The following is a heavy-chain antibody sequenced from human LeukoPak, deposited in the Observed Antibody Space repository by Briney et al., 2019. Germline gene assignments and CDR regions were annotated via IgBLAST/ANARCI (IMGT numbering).Heavy chain of an antibody. CDR2: ISAYNGNT. J-gene: IGHJ4*02. V-gene: IGHV1-18*01. CDR1: GYTFTSYG. D-gene: IGHD3-3*01. CDR3: ARGYYDFWSGYYPYYFDY. Sequence: ASVKVSCKASGYTFTSYGISWVRQAPGQGLEWMGWISAYNGNTNYAQKLQVRVTMTTDTSTSTAYMELRSLRSDDTAVYYCARGYYDFWSGYYPYYFDYWGQGTLVTVSS.